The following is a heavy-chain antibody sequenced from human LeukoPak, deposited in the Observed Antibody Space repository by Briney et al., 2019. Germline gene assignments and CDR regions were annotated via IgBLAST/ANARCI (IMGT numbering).Heavy chain of an antibody. Sequence: SGTLSLTRAVYGWSYSGYFWSWIGQPPGKGLEWIGEINHSGSTQYKPSLMSRVTISVDTSKNQFSLKLSSVTAADTAVYYCARLRLGYCSSTSCHLVSDYYGMDVWGKGTTVTVSS. D-gene: IGHD2-2*01. J-gene: IGHJ6*04. CDR2: INHSGST. V-gene: IGHV4-34*01. CDR3: ARLRLGYCSSTSCHLVSDYYGMDV. CDR1: GWSYSGYF.